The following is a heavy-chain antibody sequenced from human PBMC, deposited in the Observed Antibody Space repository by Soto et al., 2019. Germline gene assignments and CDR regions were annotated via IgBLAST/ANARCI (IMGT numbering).Heavy chain of an antibody. CDR1: GFTFSSYA. CDR3: ARDLGNTAAGKGFYFDY. V-gene: IGHV3-30-3*01. D-gene: IGHD6-13*01. CDR2: ISYDGSNK. Sequence: GGSLRLSCAASGFTFSSYAMHWVRQAPGKGLEWVAVISYDGSNKYYADSVKGRFTISRDNSKNTLYLQMNSLRAEDTAVYYCARDLGNTAAGKGFYFDYWGQGTLVTVSS. J-gene: IGHJ4*02.